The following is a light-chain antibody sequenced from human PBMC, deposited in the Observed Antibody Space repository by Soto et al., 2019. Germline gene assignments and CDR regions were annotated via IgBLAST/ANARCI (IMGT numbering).Light chain of an antibody. CDR1: NNVVGSYNL. CDR2: EVS. J-gene: IGLJ1*01. CDR3: CSYAGSSTHV. V-gene: IGLV2-23*02. Sequence: HSALNQAAPGSRSPGQTITIPRPGTNNVVGSYNLVSWSQQHPGKAPKLLIYEVSNPPSGVSNLFSGSKSGNTASLTISGLQAEDEADYYCCSYAGSSTHVFGTGTKVTV.